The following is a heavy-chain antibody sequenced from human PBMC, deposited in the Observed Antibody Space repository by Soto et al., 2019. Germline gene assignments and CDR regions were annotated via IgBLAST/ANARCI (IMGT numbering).Heavy chain of an antibody. V-gene: IGHV1-69*08. CDR3: ARVSGAYAHFDS. CDR2: VIPILGKT. D-gene: IGHD1-26*01. Sequence: QVQLVQSGAEVKKPGSSVKVSCEASGGTFSTYTFSWVRQAPGQGPEWMGRVIPILGKTNYAQKFQGRVTISADKSTSTAYMELNSLRSDDTAMYYCARVSGAYAHFDSWGQGTLVTVSS. CDR1: GGTFSTYT. J-gene: IGHJ4*02.